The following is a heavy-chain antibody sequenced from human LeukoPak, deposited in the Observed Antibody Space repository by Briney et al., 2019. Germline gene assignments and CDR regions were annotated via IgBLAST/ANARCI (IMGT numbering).Heavy chain of an antibody. CDR1: GFTFSDFY. CDR3: ASPGIFGPYYYYYYMDV. V-gene: IGHV3-11*04. J-gene: IGHJ6*03. CDR2: ISSSGSTI. Sequence: GGSLRLSCAASGFTFSDFYMSWIRQAPGKGLEWVSYISSSGSTIYYADSVKGRFTISRDNAKNSLYLQMNSLRAEDTAVYYCASPGIFGPYYYYYYMDVWGKGTTVTVSS. D-gene: IGHD3/OR15-3a*01.